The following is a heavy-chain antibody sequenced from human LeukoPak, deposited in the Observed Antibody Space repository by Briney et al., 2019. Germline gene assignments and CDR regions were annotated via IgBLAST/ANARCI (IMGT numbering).Heavy chain of an antibody. Sequence: GGSLRLSCAASGFTFSNYGMNWVRQAPGRGLEWVSGISGSGGSTYYADSVKGRFTISRDNSKYTLYLQVNSLRAEDAAIYYCAKKRVLVVPAADFDYWGQGTLVTVSS. CDR2: ISGSGGST. D-gene: IGHD2-2*01. J-gene: IGHJ4*02. CDR3: AKKRVLVVPAADFDY. V-gene: IGHV3-23*01. CDR1: GFTFSNYG.